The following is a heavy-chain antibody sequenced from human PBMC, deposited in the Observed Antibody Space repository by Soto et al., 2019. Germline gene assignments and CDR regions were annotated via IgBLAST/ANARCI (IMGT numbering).Heavy chain of an antibody. CDR3: ARVAQGKCSGSRCYRWFDP. D-gene: IGHD2-2*01. J-gene: IGHJ5*02. Sequence: LSLTSAISGVSITNTNWWTWVRQPPGKGLEWIGEIFHSGSTNYNPSLKNRVTMSVDKSRNEFYLKVTSVTAADTATYYCARVAQGKCSGSRCYRWFDPWGQGTLVTVSS. CDR2: IFHSGST. V-gene: IGHV4-4*02. CDR1: GVSITNTNW.